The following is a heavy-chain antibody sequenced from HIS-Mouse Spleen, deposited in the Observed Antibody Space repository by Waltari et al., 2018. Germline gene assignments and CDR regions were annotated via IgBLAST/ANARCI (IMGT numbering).Heavy chain of an antibody. CDR1: GGSFSGYY. Sequence: QVQLQQWGAGLLKPSETLSLTCAVYGGSFSGYYWSWIRQPPGKGLGWIGEINHRGSTTYNPSLTSRVTISVDPSKNQFSLKLSSVTAADTAVYYCARGLRSLKPYYDSSGYFDYWGQGTLVTVSS. CDR2: INHRGST. D-gene: IGHD3-22*01. CDR3: ARGLRSLKPYYDSSGYFDY. J-gene: IGHJ4*02. V-gene: IGHV4-34*01.